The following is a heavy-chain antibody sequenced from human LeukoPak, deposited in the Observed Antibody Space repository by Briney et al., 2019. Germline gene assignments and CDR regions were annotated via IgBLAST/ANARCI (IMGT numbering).Heavy chain of an antibody. D-gene: IGHD3-3*01. J-gene: IGHJ4*02. CDR3: ARFSIVSGITIFGVVIAQYFDY. CDR2: INHSGST. Sequence: SETLSLTCTVSGGSISSNSYYWGWIRQPPGKGLEWIGEINHSGSTNYNPSLKSRVTISVDTSKNQFSLKLSSVTAADTAVYYCARFSIVSGITIFGVVIAQYFDYWGQGTLVTVSS. CDR1: GGSISSNSYY. V-gene: IGHV4-39*07.